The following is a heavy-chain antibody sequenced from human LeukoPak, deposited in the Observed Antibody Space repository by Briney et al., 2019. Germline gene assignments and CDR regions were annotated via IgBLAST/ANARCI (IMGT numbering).Heavy chain of an antibody. J-gene: IGHJ4*02. CDR1: GGSISSYY. D-gene: IGHD3-22*01. V-gene: IGHV4-59*08. CDR2: IYYSGST. CDR3: ARRDYDSSGYYYLGY. Sequence: PSETLSLTCTVSGGSISSYYWSWIRQPPGKGLEWIGYIYYSGSTNYNPSLKSRVTISVDTSKNQFSLKLSSVTAADTAVYYCARRDYDSSGYYYLGYWGQGTLVTVSS.